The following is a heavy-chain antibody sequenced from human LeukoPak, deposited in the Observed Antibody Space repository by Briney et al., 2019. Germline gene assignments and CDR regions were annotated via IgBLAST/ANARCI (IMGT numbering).Heavy chain of an antibody. CDR2: IYYSGRT. D-gene: IGHD2-2*01. J-gene: IGHJ6*02. Sequence: SETLSLTCTVSGGSISDYYWNWMRQPPGKGLELIGYIYYSGRTNYNPSLKSRVSISVDTSKNQFSLQLNSVTPEDTAVYYCARDWVAAAYYYYYGMDVWGQGTTVTVSS. CDR1: GGSISDYY. CDR3: ARDWVAAAYYYYYGMDV. V-gene: IGHV4-59*12.